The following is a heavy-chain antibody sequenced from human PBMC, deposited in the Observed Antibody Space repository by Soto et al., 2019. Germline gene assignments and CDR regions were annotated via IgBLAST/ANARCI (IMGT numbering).Heavy chain of an antibody. Sequence: NGSCKASGYTFTSYYIHRGRQAKGQGFEWMGIINPLSGSTSYAQKFQGRVTMTRDTSTSTVSMELSSLRSEDTALYYCARGTWDSSGWYTFPFDYWGQGTVVTVSS. V-gene: IGHV1-46*01. CDR1: GYTFTSYY. D-gene: IGHD6-19*01. CDR2: INPLSGST. CDR3: ARGTWDSSGWYTFPFDY. J-gene: IGHJ4*02.